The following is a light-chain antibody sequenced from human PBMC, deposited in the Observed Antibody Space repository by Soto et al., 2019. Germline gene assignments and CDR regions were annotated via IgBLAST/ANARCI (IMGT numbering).Light chain of an antibody. CDR1: QSVYNN. CDR2: GAS. V-gene: IGKV3D-15*01. CDR3: QQYNSWPLT. J-gene: IGKJ4*01. Sequence: EVVMTQSPATLSVSPGERATLSCRTSQSVYNNLAWYLQKPGQAPRLLFSGASTRATGIPARFSGSGSGTEYTLTINSLQSEDFAVYYCQQYNSWPLTFGGGTKVEIK.